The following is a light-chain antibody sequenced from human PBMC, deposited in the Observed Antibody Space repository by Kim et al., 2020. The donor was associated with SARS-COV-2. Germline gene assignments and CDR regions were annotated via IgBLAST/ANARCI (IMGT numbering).Light chain of an antibody. Sequence: TGERSTVSCRASQSVSSSYLGWYQQKPRQAPRLLNYSSSSSATGIPDRFSGSGSGTDFTLSISRLEREGFAGYYCQQYGSAPPYTFGQGTRLEI. CDR3: QQYGSAPPYT. CDR1: QSVSSSY. CDR2: SSS. J-gene: IGKJ2*01. V-gene: IGKV3-20*01.